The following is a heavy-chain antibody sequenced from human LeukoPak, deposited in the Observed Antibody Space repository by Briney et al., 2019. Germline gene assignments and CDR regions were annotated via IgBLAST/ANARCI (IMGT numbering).Heavy chain of an antibody. CDR3: AGTPNGSGSYYKSAY. D-gene: IGHD3-10*01. CDR2: INPDSGDT. V-gene: IGHV1-2*02. Sequence: ASVKVSCKASGYTFTAYYMHWVRQAPGQGREWMGWINPDSGDTNYEQKFQGRVTMTRDTSISTAYMELSRLRSDDTAVYYCAGTPNGSGSYYKSAYWGQGTLVTVSS. J-gene: IGHJ4*02. CDR1: GYTFTAYY.